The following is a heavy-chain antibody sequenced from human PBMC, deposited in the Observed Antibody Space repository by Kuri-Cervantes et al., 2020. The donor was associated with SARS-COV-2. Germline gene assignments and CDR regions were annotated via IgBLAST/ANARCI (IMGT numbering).Heavy chain of an antibody. CDR1: GFTFSSYA. CDR3: AKGGSVVGATIYYYYYMDV. CDR2: ISGSGGST. D-gene: IGHD1-26*01. Sequence: GESLKISCAASGFTFSSYAMSWVRQAPGKGLEWVLAISGSGGSTYYADSVKGRFTISRDNSKNTLYLQMNSLRAEDTAVYYCAKGGSVVGATIYYYYYMDVWGKGTTVTVSS. J-gene: IGHJ6*03. V-gene: IGHV3-23*01.